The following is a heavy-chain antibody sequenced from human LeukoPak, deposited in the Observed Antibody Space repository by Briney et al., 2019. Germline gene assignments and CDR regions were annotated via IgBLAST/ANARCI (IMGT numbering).Heavy chain of an antibody. CDR3: ARRDSSSWSPYFDL. CDR2: IYPADSDT. CDR1: GYRFTSYW. Sequence: GESLKISCRGSGYRFTSYWIAWVRQMPGKGLEWMGNIYPADSDTTYSPSFQGQVAISADKSISTAYLQWSSLKASDTAMYYCARRDSSSWSPYFDLWGRGTLVTVSS. J-gene: IGHJ2*01. V-gene: IGHV5-51*01. D-gene: IGHD6-13*01.